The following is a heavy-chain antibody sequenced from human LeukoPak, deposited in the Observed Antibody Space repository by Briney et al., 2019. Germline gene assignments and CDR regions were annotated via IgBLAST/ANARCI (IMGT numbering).Heavy chain of an antibody. V-gene: IGHV4-61*02. CDR3: ARDNPYYGSGSW. CDR2: IYTSGST. CDR1: GGSISSSSYY. Sequence: SETLSLTCTVSGGSISSSSYYWGWIRQPAGKGLEWIGRIYTSGSTNYNPSLKSRVTISVDTSKNQFSLKLSSVTAADTAVYYCARDNPYYGSGSWWGQGTLVTVSS. J-gene: IGHJ4*02. D-gene: IGHD3-10*01.